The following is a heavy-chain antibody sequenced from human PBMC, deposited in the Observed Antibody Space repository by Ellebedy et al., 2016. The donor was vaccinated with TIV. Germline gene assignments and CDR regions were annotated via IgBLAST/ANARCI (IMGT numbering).Heavy chain of an antibody. CDR3: ARDNIVVVPTLYYYMDV. CDR2: INSDGSST. Sequence: GGSLRLSXAASGFTFSSYWMHWVRQAPGKGLVWVSRINSDGSSTSYADSVKGRFTISRDNAKNTLYLQMNSLRAEDTAVYYCARDNIVVVPTLYYYMDVWGKGTTVTVSS. CDR1: GFTFSSYW. J-gene: IGHJ6*03. D-gene: IGHD2-2*01. V-gene: IGHV3-74*01.